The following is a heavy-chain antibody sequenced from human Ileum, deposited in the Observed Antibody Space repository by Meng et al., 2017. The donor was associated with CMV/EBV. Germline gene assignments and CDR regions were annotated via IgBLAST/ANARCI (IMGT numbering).Heavy chain of an antibody. J-gene: IGHJ4*02. D-gene: IGHD3-22*01. Sequence: LSLTCTVSGYSISSGYYWGWIRQPPGKGLEWVSYISSSDATIYYADSVKGRFTISRDNARNSLYLQMNSLRAEDTAVYYCARANGHIDYFDSSGYPFDYWGQGTLVTVSS. CDR3: ARANGHIDYFDSSGYPFDY. CDR2: ISSSDATI. V-gene: IGHV3-11*01. CDR1: GYSISSGYY.